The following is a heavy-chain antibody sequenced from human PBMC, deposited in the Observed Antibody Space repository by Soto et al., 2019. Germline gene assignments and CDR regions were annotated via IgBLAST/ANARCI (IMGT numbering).Heavy chain of an antibody. CDR3: ARDPSPYTSGWYGIDF. CDR1: GFMFSAYA. J-gene: IGHJ4*01. CDR2: MSYDGTKT. V-gene: IGHV3-30-3*01. D-gene: IGHD6-19*01. Sequence: QVQLVESGGGVVQPGASLRLSCTAAGFMFSAYAMLWVRQAPGKGLEWVAAMSYDGTKTYDADSLKGRFTISRDNSKNTMFLQMSRLTADVSAVYYGARDPSPYTSGWYGIDFWGLATLVTVSS.